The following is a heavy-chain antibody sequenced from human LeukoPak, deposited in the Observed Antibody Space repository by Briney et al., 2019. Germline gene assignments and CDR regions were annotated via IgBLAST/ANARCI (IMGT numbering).Heavy chain of an antibody. CDR2: FDPEDGET. J-gene: IGHJ4*02. V-gene: IGHV1-24*01. Sequence: ASVKVSCKVSVYTLTELSMHWVRQAPGKGLEWMGGFDPEDGETIYAQKFQGRVTMTEDTSTDTAYMELSSLRSEATAVYYCATNKDIVVVPGEYYFDYWGQGALVTVSS. CDR3: ATNKDIVVVPGEYYFDY. D-gene: IGHD2-2*01. CDR1: VYTLTELS.